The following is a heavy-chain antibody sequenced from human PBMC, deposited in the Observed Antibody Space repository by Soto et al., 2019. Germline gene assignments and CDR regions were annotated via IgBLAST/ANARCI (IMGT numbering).Heavy chain of an antibody. D-gene: IGHD6-13*01. CDR2: ISGSGCSK. CDR1: GFTFSSYA. V-gene: IGHV3-23*01. Sequence: GGSLRLSCAASGFTFSSYAMSWVRQAPGKGLEWVSAISGSGCSKYYEDSVKGRFTIFRDNSKNTLYLQMNSLIAEDTAVYYCAKGYSSSWTPGSYYFDYWGQGTLVTVSS. CDR3: AKGYSSSWTPGSYYFDY. J-gene: IGHJ4*02.